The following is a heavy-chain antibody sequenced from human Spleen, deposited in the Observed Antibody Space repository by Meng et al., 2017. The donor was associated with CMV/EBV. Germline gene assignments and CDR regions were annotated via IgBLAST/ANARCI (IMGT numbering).Heavy chain of an antibody. D-gene: IGHD3-3*01. CDR3: ATPVRYYTSWGGYPPFDF. V-gene: IGHV1-69*06. CDR2: IITVDGTT. J-gene: IGHJ4*02. Sequence: TFNNYAMSWVRQSPGQGLEWMGGIITVDGTTKYAEKFRDRVTITADKSTSTAYMELSSLRSEDTALYYCATPVRYYTSWGGYPPFDFWGQGTLVTVSS. CDR1: TFNNYA.